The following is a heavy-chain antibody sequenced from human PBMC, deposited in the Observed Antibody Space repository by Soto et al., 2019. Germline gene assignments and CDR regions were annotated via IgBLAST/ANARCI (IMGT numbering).Heavy chain of an antibody. J-gene: IGHJ6*02. CDR3: ARQPGPSYSYGGYYYYGMDV. Sequence: PSETLSLTCTVSGGSISSSSYYWGWIRQPPGKGLEWIGSIYYSGSTYYNPSLKSRVTISVDTSKNQFSLKLSSVTAADTAVYYCARQPGPSYSYGGYYYYGMDVWGQGTTVTVSS. D-gene: IGHD5-18*01. CDR2: IYYSGST. V-gene: IGHV4-39*01. CDR1: GGSISSSSYY.